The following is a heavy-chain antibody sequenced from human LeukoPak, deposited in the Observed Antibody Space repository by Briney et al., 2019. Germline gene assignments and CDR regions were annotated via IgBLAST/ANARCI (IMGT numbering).Heavy chain of an antibody. J-gene: IGHJ5*02. V-gene: IGHV1-69*05. D-gene: IGHD3-10*01. CDR2: IIPIFGTA. CDR1: GGTFSSYA. CDR3: ARVGGSGSQPDP. Sequence: SVKVSCKASGGTFSSYAISWVRQAPGQGLEWMGRIIPIFGTANYAQKFQGRVTITTGESTSTAYMELSSLRSEDTAVYYCARVGGSGSQPDPWGQGALVTVSS.